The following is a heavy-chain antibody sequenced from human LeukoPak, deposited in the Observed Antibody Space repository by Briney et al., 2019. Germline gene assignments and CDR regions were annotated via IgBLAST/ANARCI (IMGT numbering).Heavy chain of an antibody. V-gene: IGHV3-23*01. D-gene: IGHD4-17*01. CDR3: AKHKEDYGDSCLDDS. CDR1: GLTFRSYA. CDR2: ISSSGGST. J-gene: IGHJ5*01. Sequence: GGSLRLSCVASGLTFRSYAVSWVRQAPGKGLEWVSGISSSGGSTFYADSVKGRFTISRDNSKNTLYLQMNSLRAEDTAVYYCAKHKEDYGDSCLDDSWGQGALVTVSS.